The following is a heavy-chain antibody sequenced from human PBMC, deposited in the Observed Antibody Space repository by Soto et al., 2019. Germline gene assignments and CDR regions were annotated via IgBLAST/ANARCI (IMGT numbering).Heavy chain of an antibody. J-gene: IGHJ1*01. CDR1: GFTFSSYA. CDR3: ARDQSAGIAAAHEYFQH. D-gene: IGHD6-13*01. V-gene: IGHV3-30-3*01. Sequence: QPGGSLRLSCAASGFTFSSYAMHWVRQAPGKGLEWVAVISYDGSNKYYADSVKGRFTISRDNSKNTLYLQMNSLRAEDTAVYYCARDQSAGIAAAHEYFQHWGQGTLVTVSS. CDR2: ISYDGSNK.